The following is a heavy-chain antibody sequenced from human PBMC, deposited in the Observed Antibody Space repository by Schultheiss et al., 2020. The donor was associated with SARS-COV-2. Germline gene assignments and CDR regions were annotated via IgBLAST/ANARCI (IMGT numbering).Heavy chain of an antibody. CDR3: AREWYSSSWYLHYYYYYGMDV. CDR2: ISSSGSTI. J-gene: IGHJ6*02. V-gene: IGHV3-48*01. D-gene: IGHD6-13*01. CDR1: AFTFSSYG. Sequence: GGSLRLSCVPSAFTFSSYGMHWVRQAPGKGLEWVSYISSSGSTIYYADSVKGRFTISRDNSKNTLYLQMNSLRAEDTAVYYCAREWYSSSWYLHYYYYYGMDVWGQGTTVTVSS.